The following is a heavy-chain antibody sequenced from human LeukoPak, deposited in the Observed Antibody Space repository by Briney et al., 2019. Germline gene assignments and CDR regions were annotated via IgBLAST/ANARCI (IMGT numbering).Heavy chain of an antibody. J-gene: IGHJ4*02. Sequence: GASVKVSYKASGGTFSSYAISWVRQAPGQGLEWMGGIIPIFGTANYAQKFQGRVTITADESTSTAYMELSSLRSEDTAVYYCARAHYYGSGSPITFDYWGQGTLVTVSS. CDR1: GGTFSSYA. V-gene: IGHV1-69*13. CDR2: IIPIFGTA. D-gene: IGHD3-10*01. CDR3: ARAHYYGSGSPITFDY.